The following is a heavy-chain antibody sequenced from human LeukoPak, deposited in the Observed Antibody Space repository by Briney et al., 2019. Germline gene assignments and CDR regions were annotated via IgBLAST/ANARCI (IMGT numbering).Heavy chain of an antibody. J-gene: IGHJ4*02. Sequence: GASVTVSCKASGGTFSSYAISWVRQAPGQGLEWMGGIIPIFGTANYAQKFQGRVTITADESTSTAYMELSSLRSEDTAVYYCARLDLDRVVAAIVWGQGTLVTVSS. CDR2: IIPIFGTA. CDR1: GGTFSSYA. V-gene: IGHV1-69*13. D-gene: IGHD2-15*01. CDR3: ARLDLDRVVAAIV.